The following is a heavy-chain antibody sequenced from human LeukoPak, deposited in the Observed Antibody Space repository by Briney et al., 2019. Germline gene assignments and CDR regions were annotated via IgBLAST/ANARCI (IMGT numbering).Heavy chain of an antibody. D-gene: IGHD1-1*01. J-gene: IGHJ4*02. Sequence: PGGSLRLSCAASGFTFSSYAMSWVRQAAGKGLEYVSGISGSGIRTYYADSVKGRFTISRDNSKNTLYLQMNSLRAEDTAAYYCARERKYDSNFDYWGQGTLVTVSS. CDR1: GFTFSSYA. V-gene: IGHV3-23*01. CDR3: ARERKYDSNFDY. CDR2: ISGSGIRT.